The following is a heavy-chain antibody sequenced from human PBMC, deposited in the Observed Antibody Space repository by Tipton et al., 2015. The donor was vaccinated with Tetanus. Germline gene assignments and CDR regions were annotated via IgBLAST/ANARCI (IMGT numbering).Heavy chain of an antibody. J-gene: IGHJ6*02. Sequence: TLSLTCAVSGGSFSSSSYYWGWIRQPPGKGLEWIGSAYYSGSTYYNPSLKSRVTISVDTTKKQVSLKLSSVTAADTAVYYCARGDYYGSGTYDVWGQGTTVTVPS. CDR2: AYYSGST. D-gene: IGHD3-10*01. CDR1: GGSFSSSSYY. CDR3: ARGDYYGSGTYDV. V-gene: IGHV4-39*01.